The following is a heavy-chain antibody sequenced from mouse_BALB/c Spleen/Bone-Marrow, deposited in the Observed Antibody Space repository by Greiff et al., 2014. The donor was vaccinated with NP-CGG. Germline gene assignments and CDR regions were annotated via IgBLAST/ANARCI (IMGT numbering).Heavy chain of an antibody. CDR1: GYTFTSYV. J-gene: IGHJ4*01. D-gene: IGHD2-10*02. CDR3: ARKVWYYAMDY. CDR2: INPYNDGT. V-gene: IGHV1-14*01. Sequence: VQLQQSGPELVKPGASVKMSCKASGYTFTSYVMHWVKQKPGQGLEWIGYINPYNDGTKYNEKFKGKATLTSDKSSSTAYMELSSLTSEDSAVYYCARKVWYYAMDYWGQGTSVTASS.